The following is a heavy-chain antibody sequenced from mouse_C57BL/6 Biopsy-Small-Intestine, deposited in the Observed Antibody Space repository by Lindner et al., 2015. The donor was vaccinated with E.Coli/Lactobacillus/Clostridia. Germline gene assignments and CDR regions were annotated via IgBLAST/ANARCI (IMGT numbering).Heavy chain of an antibody. CDR2: INPHSGAT. CDR1: GYTFTAYY. V-gene: IGHV1-84*01. D-gene: IGHD5-1*01. Sequence: SVKVSCKASGYTFTAYYVHWVRQAPGQGLEWVGWINPHSGATSFAQKFQGRVTVTRDTSINTSYMELSGLTSDDTAIYFCARVAFPGYTYTYRGWFDYWGQGTLVTVSS. J-gene: IGHJ4*01. CDR3: ARVAFPGYTYTYRGWFDY.